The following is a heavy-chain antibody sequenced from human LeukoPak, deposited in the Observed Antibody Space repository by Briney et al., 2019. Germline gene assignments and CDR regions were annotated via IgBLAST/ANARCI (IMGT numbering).Heavy chain of an antibody. Sequence: SETLSLTCTVSGVSISSYYCSWIRQPPGKGLEWIGYISTSGSTDYSPSLKSRVTISVDTSKNQFSLKLSSVTAPDTAVYYCARQGEGRGWLKSYIRLWGRGTLVNVSS. D-gene: IGHD3-9*01. J-gene: IGHJ2*01. CDR1: GVSISSYY. CDR3: ARQGEGRGWLKSYIRL. V-gene: IGHV4-4*09. CDR2: ISTSGST.